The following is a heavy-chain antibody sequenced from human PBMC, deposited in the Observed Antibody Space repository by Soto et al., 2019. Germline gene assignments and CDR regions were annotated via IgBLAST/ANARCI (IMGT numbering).Heavy chain of an antibody. CDR1: GGSISSGGYS. CDR3: ARDKGYSYYDY. D-gene: IGHD5-18*01. J-gene: IGHJ4*02. Sequence: SETLSLTCAVSGGSISSGGYSWSWIRQPPGKGLEWIGYIYHSGSTYYNPSLKSRVTISVDRSKNQFSLKLSSVTAADTAVYYCARDKGYSYYDYGGREPRVTVS. V-gene: IGHV4-30-2*01. CDR2: IYHSGST.